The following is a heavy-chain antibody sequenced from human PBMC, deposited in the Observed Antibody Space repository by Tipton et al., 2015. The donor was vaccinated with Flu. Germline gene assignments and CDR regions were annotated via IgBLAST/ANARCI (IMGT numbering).Heavy chain of an antibody. D-gene: IGHD3-3*01. J-gene: IGHJ5*02. Sequence: QVQLVQSGAEVKKPGASVKVSCKASGYTFTSYDINWVRQATGQGLEWMGWMNPNSGNTGYAQKFQGRVTMTRNTSISTAYMELSSLRSEDTAVYYCARRASAAHSYYDFWSGYTSAGWFAPWGQGTLVTVSS. CDR2: MNPNSGNT. CDR3: ARRASAAHSYYDFWSGYTSAGWFAP. V-gene: IGHV1-8*01. CDR1: GYTFTSYD.